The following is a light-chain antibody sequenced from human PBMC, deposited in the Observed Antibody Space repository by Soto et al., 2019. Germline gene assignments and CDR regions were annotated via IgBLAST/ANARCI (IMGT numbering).Light chain of an antibody. J-gene: IGKJ1*01. Sequence: TVLTHSPSTLSLSPLQKATLSFMASQSISSYLAWYRQKPGQAPRLLIYDASNRATGIPARFSGSGSGTDFTLTISSLEPEDFAVYYCQQRSNWPHTFGQGTKVDIK. CDR1: QSISSY. V-gene: IGKV3-11*01. CDR2: DAS. CDR3: QQRSNWPHT.